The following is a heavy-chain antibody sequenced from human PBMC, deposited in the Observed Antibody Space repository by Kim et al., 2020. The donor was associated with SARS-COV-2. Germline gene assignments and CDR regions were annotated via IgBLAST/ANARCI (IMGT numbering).Heavy chain of an antibody. CDR1: GFTFDDYA. CDR3: AKDFN. J-gene: IGHJ4*02. Sequence: GGSLRLSCAASGFTFDDYAMHWVRQAPGKGLEWVSGISWNSGSIGYADSVKGRFTISRDNAKNSLYLQMNSLRAEDTALYYCAKDFNWGQGTLVTVSS. V-gene: IGHV3-9*01. CDR2: ISWNSGSI.